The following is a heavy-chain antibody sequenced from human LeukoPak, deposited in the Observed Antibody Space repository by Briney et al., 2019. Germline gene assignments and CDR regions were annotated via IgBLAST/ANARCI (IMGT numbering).Heavy chain of an antibody. D-gene: IGHD2/OR15-2a*01. CDR1: GFSFSGYW. CDR3: ARRGSTDY. J-gene: IGHJ4*02. CDR2: IKEDGSEK. V-gene: IGHV3-7*03. Sequence: GGSLRLSCAASGFSFSGYWMTWVRQAPGKGLEWVANIKEDGSEKYYADFVKGRFTISRDNAKNSLDLQMNSLRAEDAAVYYCARRGSTDYWGQGTLVTVSS.